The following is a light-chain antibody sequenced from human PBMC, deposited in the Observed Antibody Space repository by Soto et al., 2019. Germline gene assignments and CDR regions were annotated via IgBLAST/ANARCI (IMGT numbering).Light chain of an antibody. Sequence: EIVMTQSPATLSVSPGERVTLSCRASQSVSSNVAWYQQKPGQSPRLLIYGASTRATGIPARFSGSGSGTQFTLTISSLQSEDFAVYYCQQYNNWPPAWTFGQGTKVDIK. V-gene: IGKV3-15*01. CDR2: GAS. CDR3: QQYNNWPPAWT. CDR1: QSVSSN. J-gene: IGKJ1*01.